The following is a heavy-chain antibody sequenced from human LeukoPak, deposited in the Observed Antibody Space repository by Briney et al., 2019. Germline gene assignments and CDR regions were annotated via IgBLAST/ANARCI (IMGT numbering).Heavy chain of an antibody. CDR2: MNPNSGNT. V-gene: IGHV1-8*01. CDR3: ARGATEFDY. D-gene: IGHD1-14*01. Sequence: GASVKVSCTASGYTFTSYDINWVRQATGQGLEWMGWMNPNSGNTGYAQKFQGRVTVTRNNSISTAYMELSSLRSEDTAVYYCARGATEFDYWGQGTLVTVSS. J-gene: IGHJ4*02. CDR1: GYTFTSYD.